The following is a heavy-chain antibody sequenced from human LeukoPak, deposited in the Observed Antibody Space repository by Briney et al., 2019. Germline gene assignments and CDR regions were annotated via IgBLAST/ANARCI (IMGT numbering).Heavy chain of an antibody. CDR1: GFTFSDYG. D-gene: IGHD6-19*01. Sequence: GGSLRLSCAASGFTFSDYGMHWVRQAPGKGLEWVAVIWYDGSNKYYADSVKGRFTISRDNSNNTLYLQMNSLRAEDTAVYYCAKALNGLVDYWGQGTLVTVSS. J-gene: IGHJ4*02. V-gene: IGHV3-33*06. CDR3: AKALNGLVDY. CDR2: IWYDGSNK.